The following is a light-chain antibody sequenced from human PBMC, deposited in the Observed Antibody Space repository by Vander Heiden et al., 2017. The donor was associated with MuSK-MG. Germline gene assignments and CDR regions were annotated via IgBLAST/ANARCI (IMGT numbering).Light chain of an antibody. Sequence: SSVLTQPPPVSVAPGQTATIPCGGNNIGRKSVHWYQRKPGQAPVLVVYDDSDRPSGIPERFSGSNSGNTATLTISTVEAGDEADYYCQVWDTVSDHLVVFGGGTKLTVL. CDR2: DDS. V-gene: IGLV3-21*02. CDR3: QVWDTVSDHLVV. J-gene: IGLJ2*01. CDR1: NIGRKS.